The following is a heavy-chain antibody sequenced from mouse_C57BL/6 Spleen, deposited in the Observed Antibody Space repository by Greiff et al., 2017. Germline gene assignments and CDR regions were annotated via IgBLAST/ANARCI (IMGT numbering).Heavy chain of an antibody. CDR2: IDPEDGET. CDR1: GFNITDYY. CDR3: DRKGYYYGGSYGDYLDC. Sequence: EVQLQQSGAELVKPGASVKLSCTASGFNITDYYMHWVKQRPEQGLEWIGRIDPEDGETKYATKFPGKATITADTSSNPAYLQLSSLTSEETAVYYCDRKGYYYGGSYGDYLDCWGQGTSVTVSS. V-gene: IGHV14-2*01. D-gene: IGHD1-1*01. J-gene: IGHJ4*01.